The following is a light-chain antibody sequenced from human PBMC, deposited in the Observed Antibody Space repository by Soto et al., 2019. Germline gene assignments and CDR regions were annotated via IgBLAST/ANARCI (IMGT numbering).Light chain of an antibody. CDR1: SSNVGGFNY. Sequence: QSALTQPRSVSGSPGQSVTISCTGTSSNVGGFNYVSWYQHHPGKAPKLLIYDVTKRPSGVPDRFSGSKSGNTASLTISGLQAEDEADYHRCSYAGSYTLVFGGGTKLTVL. CDR3: CSYAGSYTLV. CDR2: DVT. J-gene: IGLJ2*01. V-gene: IGLV2-11*01.